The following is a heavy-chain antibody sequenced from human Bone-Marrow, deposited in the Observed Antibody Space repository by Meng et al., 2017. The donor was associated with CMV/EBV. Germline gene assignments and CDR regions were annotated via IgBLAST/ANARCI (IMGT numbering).Heavy chain of an antibody. CDR1: GYTFLGYY. Sequence: ASVKVSCKASGYTFLGYYIHWVRQAPGQGLEWMGWINPHTGDTNYARKFQGRVTMTRDTSISTAYMELSRLRSDDTAVYYCARGQRSHYSSSSYMDVWGQGTTVTVSS. CDR2: INPHTGDT. D-gene: IGHD6-6*01. V-gene: IGHV1-2*02. J-gene: IGHJ6*02. CDR3: ARGQRSHYSSSSYMDV.